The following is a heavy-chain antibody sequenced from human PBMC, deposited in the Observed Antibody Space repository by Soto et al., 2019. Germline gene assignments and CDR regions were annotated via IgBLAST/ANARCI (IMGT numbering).Heavy chain of an antibody. Sequence: GGSLRLSCAASGFTFSSYAMSWVRQAPGKGLEWVSAISGSGGSTYYADSVKGRFTISRDNSKNTLYLQMNSLRAEDTAVYYCAKGAGGGWFCLLLIHHPPRSIDFRGPGTTVT. CDR1: GFTFSSYA. D-gene: IGHD2-8*01. CDR2: ISGSGGST. CDR3: AKGAGGGWFCLLLIHHPPRSIDF. J-gene: IGHJ6*02. V-gene: IGHV3-23*01.